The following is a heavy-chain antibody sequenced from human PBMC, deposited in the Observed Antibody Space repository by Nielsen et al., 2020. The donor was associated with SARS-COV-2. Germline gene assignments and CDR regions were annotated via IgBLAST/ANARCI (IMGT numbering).Heavy chain of an antibody. CDR1: GGSISGSGYY. V-gene: IGHV4-39*02. CDR2: IFYSGTT. Sequence: GSLRLSCTVSGGSISGSGYYWGWIRQSPGKGLDWLGNIFYSGTTYYNPSLKSRVTISVDRSKNQFSLKVNSVTAADTGVYYCTRDPGYYHGMDVWGQGTTVTVSS. CDR3: TRDPGYYHGMDV. J-gene: IGHJ6*02.